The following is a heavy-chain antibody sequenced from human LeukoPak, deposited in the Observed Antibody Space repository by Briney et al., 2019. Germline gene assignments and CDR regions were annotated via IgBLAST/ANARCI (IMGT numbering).Heavy chain of an antibody. Sequence: GASVKVSCKAFGYTFTSNYMHWVRQAPGQGPEWMGVISPSGGSTTYAQKFQGRVTLTRDMSTSTDYLELSSLRSEDTAVYYCARVKSYYYDTSDKDAFDIWGQGTMVTVSS. V-gene: IGHV1-46*01. CDR1: GYTFTSNY. CDR3: ARVKSYYYDTSDKDAFDI. D-gene: IGHD3-22*01. CDR2: ISPSGGST. J-gene: IGHJ3*02.